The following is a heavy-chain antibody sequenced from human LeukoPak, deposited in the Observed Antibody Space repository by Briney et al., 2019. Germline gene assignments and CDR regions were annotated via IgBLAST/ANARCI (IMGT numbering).Heavy chain of an antibody. J-gene: IGHJ5*02. CDR2: INHSGST. D-gene: IGHD3-16*02. CDR3: ARSYDYVWGSYRYTGTRGWFDP. V-gene: IGHV4-34*01. CDR1: GGSFSGYY. Sequence: SETLSLTCAVYGGSFSGYYWSWIRQPPGKGLEWIGEINHSGSTNYNPSLKSRVTISVDTSKNQFSLKLSSVTAADTAVYYCARSYDYVWGSYRYTGTRGWFDPWGQGTLVTVSS.